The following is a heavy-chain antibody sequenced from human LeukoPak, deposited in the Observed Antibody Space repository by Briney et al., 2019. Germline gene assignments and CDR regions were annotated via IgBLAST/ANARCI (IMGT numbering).Heavy chain of an antibody. J-gene: IGHJ6*02. V-gene: IGHV3-23*01. CDR1: GFTFSSYA. CDR3: AKAPTVGPTGGYYGMDV. CDR2: TSGSGGST. D-gene: IGHD4-23*01. Sequence: PGGSLRLSCAASGFTFSSYAMSWVRQAPGKGLEWVSATSGSGGSTYYADSVKGRFTISRDNSKNTLYLQMNSLRAEDTAVYYCAKAPTVGPTGGYYGMDVWGQGTTVTVSS.